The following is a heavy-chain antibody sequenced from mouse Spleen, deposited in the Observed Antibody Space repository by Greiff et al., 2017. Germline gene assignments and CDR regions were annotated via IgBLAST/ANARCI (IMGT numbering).Heavy chain of an antibody. Sequence: VQLQQPGAELVKPGASVKLSCKASGYTFTSYWMHWVKQRPGQGLEWIGMIHPNSGSTNYNEKFKSKATLTVDKSSSTAYMQLSSLTSEDSAVYYCARSDWYDGSFDYWGQGTTLTVSS. D-gene: IGHD2-1*01. CDR1: GYTFTSYW. CDR2: IHPNSGST. CDR3: ARSDWYDGSFDY. J-gene: IGHJ2*01. V-gene: IGHV1-64*01.